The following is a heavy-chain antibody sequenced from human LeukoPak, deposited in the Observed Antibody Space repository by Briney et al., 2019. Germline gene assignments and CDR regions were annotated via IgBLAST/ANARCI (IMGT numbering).Heavy chain of an antibody. D-gene: IGHD3-3*01. Sequence: GGSQSLACAPSGSPFSISWTLWVRPDPEGGPVLLSLIDMVGSGIFYADSVRGRFTISRDNVKNTLYLQMNSLRVEDTAVYYCAAGGGWDPSFGVVTHIDAWGKGTTVVVS. J-gene: IGHJ6*03. CDR2: IDMVGSGI. CDR1: GSPFSISW. V-gene: IGHV3-74*01. CDR3: AAGGGWDPSFGVVTHIDA.